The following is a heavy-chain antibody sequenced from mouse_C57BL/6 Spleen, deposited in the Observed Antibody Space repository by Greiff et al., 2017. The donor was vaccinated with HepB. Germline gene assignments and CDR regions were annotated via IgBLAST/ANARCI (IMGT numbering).Heavy chain of an antibody. CDR2: IDPSDSYT. D-gene: IGHD1-1*01. CDR3: ARPDYYGSSYDGYFDV. J-gene: IGHJ1*03. V-gene: IGHV1-69*01. Sequence: QVQLQQPGAELVMPGASVKLSCKASGYTFTSYWMHWVKQRPGQGLEWIGEIDPSDSYTNYNQKFKGKSTLTVDKSSSTAYMQLSSLTSEDSAVYYCARPDYYGSSYDGYFDVWGTGTTVTVSS. CDR1: GYTFTSYW.